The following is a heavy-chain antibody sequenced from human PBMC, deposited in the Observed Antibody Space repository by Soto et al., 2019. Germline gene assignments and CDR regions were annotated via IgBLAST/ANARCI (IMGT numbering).Heavy chain of an antibody. CDR1: GFTFSSYG. V-gene: IGHV3-30*18. J-gene: IGHJ4*02. D-gene: IGHD1-7*01. CDR2: ISYDGSNK. Sequence: GGSLRLSCAASGFTFSSYGMHWVRQAPGKGLEWVAVISYDGSNKYYADSVKGRFTISRDNSKNTLYPQMNSLRAEDTAVYYCAKGRYNWNYAPLDYWGQGTLVTVSS. CDR3: AKGRYNWNYAPLDY.